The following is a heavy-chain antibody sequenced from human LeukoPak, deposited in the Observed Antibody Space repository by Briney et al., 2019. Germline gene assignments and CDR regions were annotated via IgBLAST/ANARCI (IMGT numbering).Heavy chain of an antibody. Sequence: KPSETLSLTCAVYGGSFSGYYWSWIRQPPGKGLEWIGEINHSGSTNYNPSLKSRVTISVDTSKNQFSLKLSSVTAADTAVYYCARHTNYGPGKSGNYYYYMDVWGKGTTVTISS. CDR1: GGSFSGYY. CDR3: ARHTNYGPGKSGNYYYYMDV. V-gene: IGHV4-34*01. D-gene: IGHD3-10*01. J-gene: IGHJ6*03. CDR2: INHSGST.